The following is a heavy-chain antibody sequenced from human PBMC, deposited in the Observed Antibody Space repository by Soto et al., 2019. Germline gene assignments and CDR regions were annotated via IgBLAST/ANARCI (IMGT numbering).Heavy chain of an antibody. V-gene: IGHV1-2*02. CDR1: GYTFTDYH. J-gene: IGHJ5*02. CDR2: INPNSGGT. CDR3: AKDKFGNIWSFDP. Sequence: QVQLVQSGAEVKKPGASVKVSCKASGYTFTDYHMHWVRQAPGQGPEWMGWINPNSGGTNAAPKFQGRVTMTRDTSMATAYMELSRLPSDDTAVYYCAKDKFGNIWSFDPCGQGTLVTVSS. D-gene: IGHD2-8*02.